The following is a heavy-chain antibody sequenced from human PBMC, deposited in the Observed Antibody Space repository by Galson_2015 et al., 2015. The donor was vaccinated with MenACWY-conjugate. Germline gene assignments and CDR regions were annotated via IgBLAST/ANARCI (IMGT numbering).Heavy chain of an antibody. J-gene: IGHJ4*02. CDR1: GDSVSSNNAA. CDR3: ASQGIAVAGVIDY. V-gene: IGHV6-1*01. CDR2: TYYRSKWYN. Sequence: CAISGDSVSSNNAAWTWIRQSPSRGLEWLGRTYYRSKWYNDYAFSLKSRITVNPDTSKNQFSLQLNSVTPEDTAMYYCASQGIAVAGVIDYWGQGILVTVSS. D-gene: IGHD6-19*01.